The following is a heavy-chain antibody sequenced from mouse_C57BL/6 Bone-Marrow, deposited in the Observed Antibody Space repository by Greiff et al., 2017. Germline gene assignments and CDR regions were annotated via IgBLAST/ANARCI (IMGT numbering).Heavy chain of an antibody. V-gene: IGHV5-17*01. J-gene: IGHJ2*01. CDR3: ARVTTVVATSDYFDY. D-gene: IGHD1-1*01. CDR1: GFTFSDYG. CDR2: ISSGSSTI. Sequence: DVKLVESGGGLVKPGGSLKLSCAASGFTFSDYGMHWVRQAPEKGLEWVAYISSGSSTIYYADTVKGRFTISRDNAKNTLFLQMTSLRSEDTAMYYCARVTTVVATSDYFDYWGQGTTLTVSS.